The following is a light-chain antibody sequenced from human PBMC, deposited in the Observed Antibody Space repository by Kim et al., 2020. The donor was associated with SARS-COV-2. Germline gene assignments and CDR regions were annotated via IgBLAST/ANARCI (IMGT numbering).Light chain of an antibody. CDR3: SSYTCSSTYV. Sequence: GQSVTTALTGTSSDVASYNHVSWYQQPPGTAPKFMIYEVSNRPSGVPDRFSGSKSGNTASLTISGLQAEDEADYYCSSYTCSSTYVFGTGTKVTVL. V-gene: IGLV2-18*02. CDR2: EVS. CDR1: SSDVASYNH. J-gene: IGLJ1*01.